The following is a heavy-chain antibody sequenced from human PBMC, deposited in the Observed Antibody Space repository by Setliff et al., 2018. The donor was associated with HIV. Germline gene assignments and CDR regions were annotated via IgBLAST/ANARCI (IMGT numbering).Heavy chain of an antibody. J-gene: IGHJ4*02. Sequence: PSETLSLTCAFYHGSFSGYYWSWIRQPPGKGLEWIGEINHSGNTNYNPSLERRVTISADTSQNQFSLNLTSVTAADTAVYYCAGSSSYSFDFWGQGNLVTVSS. V-gene: IGHV4-34*01. CDR3: AGSSSYSFDF. CDR2: INHSGNT. D-gene: IGHD6-13*01. CDR1: HGSFSGYY.